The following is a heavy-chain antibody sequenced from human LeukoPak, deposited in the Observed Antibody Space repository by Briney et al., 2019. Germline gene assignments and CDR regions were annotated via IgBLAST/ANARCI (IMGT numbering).Heavy chain of an antibody. CDR1: GFMFNDYG. Sequence: PGGSLRLSCETSGFMFNDYGMHWVRHSPAKGLEWVSSIGYDGRNKNYIDSVKGRFTISRDNSKNSLYLQMNSLRVEDTAVYYCARETMAASGWFDPWGQGTLVTVSS. CDR2: IGYDGRNK. V-gene: IGHV3-30*02. CDR3: ARETMAASGWFDP. J-gene: IGHJ5*02. D-gene: IGHD6-13*01.